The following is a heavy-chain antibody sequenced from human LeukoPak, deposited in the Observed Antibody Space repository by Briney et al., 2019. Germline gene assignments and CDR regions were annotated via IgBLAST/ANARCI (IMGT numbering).Heavy chain of an antibody. CDR3: ARNSDILTGPLLVDP. CDR2: IYYSGST. Sequence: PSETLSLTCTVSGGSISSYYWSWIRQPPGKGLEWIGYIYYSGSTNYNPSLKSRVTISVDTSKNQFSLKLSSVTAADTAVYYCARNSDILTGPLLVDPWGQGTLVTVSS. CDR1: GGSISSYY. V-gene: IGHV4-59*01. D-gene: IGHD3-9*01. J-gene: IGHJ5*02.